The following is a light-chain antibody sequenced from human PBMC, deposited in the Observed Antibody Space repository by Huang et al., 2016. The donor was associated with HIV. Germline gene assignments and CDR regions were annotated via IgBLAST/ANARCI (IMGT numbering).Light chain of an antibody. V-gene: IGKV3-15*01. CDR1: QNINTN. J-gene: IGKJ1*01. CDR2: AAS. Sequence: EIVMTQSPGTLSVAPGERATLSCRASQNINTNLAWLQQKPGQAPRLLIYAASTRTADFPARFSGSGSRTEFTLTISSLQSEDIAVYYCQQYNDWPRSFGQGTKVEIK. CDR3: QQYNDWPRS.